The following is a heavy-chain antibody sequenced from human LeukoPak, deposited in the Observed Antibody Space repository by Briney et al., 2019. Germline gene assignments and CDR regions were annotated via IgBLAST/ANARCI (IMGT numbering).Heavy chain of an antibody. J-gene: IGHJ4*02. Sequence: PSETLSLTCTVSDYSISSGYGYYWGWIRQPPGKGLEWIGNIYHSGITYYNHFNSSLKSRVTISIDTSKNQFSLRLTSVTAADTAVYFCATLVSTRYYFDYWGQGNLVTVSS. CDR1: DYSISSGYGYY. CDR3: ATLVSTRYYFDY. D-gene: IGHD5/OR15-5a*01. CDR2: IYHSGIT. V-gene: IGHV4-38-2*02.